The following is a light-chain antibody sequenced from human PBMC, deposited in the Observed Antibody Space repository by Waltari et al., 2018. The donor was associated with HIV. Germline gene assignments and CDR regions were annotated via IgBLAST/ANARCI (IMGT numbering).Light chain of an antibody. CDR3: CSYAGSYIWV. Sequence: QLVLTQSPSASASLGASVKLTCTLSSGHSDYAIAWHQQQPEKGPRYLMKLNSDGSHIKGDGIPDRFSGSKSGNTASLTISGLQAEDEADYYCCSYAGSYIWVFGGGTKLTVL. V-gene: IGLV4-69*01. J-gene: IGLJ3*02. CDR1: SGHSDYA. CDR2: LNSDGSH.